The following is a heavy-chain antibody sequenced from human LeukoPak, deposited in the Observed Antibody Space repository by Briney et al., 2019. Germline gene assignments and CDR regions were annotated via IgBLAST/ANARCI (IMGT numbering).Heavy chain of an antibody. J-gene: IGHJ4*02. CDR2: ISSSSSYI. CDR3: ARTPIVVVVAATPDY. V-gene: IGHV3-21*01. D-gene: IGHD2-15*01. CDR1: GFTFSSYR. Sequence: GGSLRLSCAASGFTFSSYRMNWVRQAPGKGLEWVSSISSSSSYIYYADSVKGRFTISRDNAKNSLYLQMNSLRAEDTAVYYCARTPIVVVVAATPDYWGQGTLVTVSS.